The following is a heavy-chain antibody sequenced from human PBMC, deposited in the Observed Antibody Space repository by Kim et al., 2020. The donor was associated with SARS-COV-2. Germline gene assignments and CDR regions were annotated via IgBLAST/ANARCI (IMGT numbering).Heavy chain of an antibody. CDR2: ISYDGSNK. J-gene: IGHJ6*02. CDR1: GFTFSSYG. V-gene: IGHV3-30*18. CDR3: AKTYYDILTGSDPYGMDV. Sequence: GGSLRLSCAASGFTFSSYGMHWVRQAPGKGLEWVAVISYDGSNKYYADSVKGRFTISRDNSKNTLYLQMNSLRAEDTAVYYCAKTYYDILTGSDPYGMDVWGQGTTVTVSS. D-gene: IGHD3-9*01.